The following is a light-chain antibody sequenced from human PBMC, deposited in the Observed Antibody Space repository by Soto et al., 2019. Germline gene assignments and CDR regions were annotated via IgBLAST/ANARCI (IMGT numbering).Light chain of an antibody. J-gene: IGLJ1*01. CDR1: SCDVGSYNL. Sequence: QSALTQPASVSGSPGQSITISCTGTSCDVGSYNLVSWYQQHPGKAPKLMIYEVSKRPSGVSNRFSGSKSGNTASLTISGLQAEDEADYYCCSYAGSYYVFGTGTKVTVL. CDR2: EVS. CDR3: CSYAGSYYV. V-gene: IGLV2-23*02.